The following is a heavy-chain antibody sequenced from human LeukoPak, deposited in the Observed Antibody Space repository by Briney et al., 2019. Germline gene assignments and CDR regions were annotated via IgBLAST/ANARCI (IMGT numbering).Heavy chain of an antibody. J-gene: IGHJ6*02. CDR2: ISWNGGSI. CDR1: GFTFDDYA. V-gene: IGHV3-9*01. Sequence: PGGSLRLSCAASGFTFDDYAMRWVRQAPGKGLEWVSGISWNGGSIGYADSVKGRFTISRDNAKNSLYQQVNSLRAEDTALYYCAKDIGVANGATYYYYYYYGMDVWGQGTTVTVSS. CDR3: AKDIGVANGATYYYYYYYGMDV. D-gene: IGHD5-12*01.